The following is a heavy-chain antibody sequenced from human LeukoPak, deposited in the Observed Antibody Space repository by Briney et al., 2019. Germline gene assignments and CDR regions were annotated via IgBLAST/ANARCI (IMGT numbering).Heavy chain of an antibody. CDR2: IRYDGSNK. CDR1: GFTFSRYG. V-gene: IGHV3-30*02. J-gene: IGHJ6*03. Sequence: GGSLTLSCAASGFTFSRYGIHWVRQAPGKGLEWVAFIRYDGSNKYYADSVKGRFTISRYNSKNTLYLQMHSLRAEGTAVHYCAKVSLGGSYPSFYYYYTALRRKGTTVTVSS. CDR3: AKVSLGGSYPSFYYYYTAL. D-gene: IGHD1-26*01.